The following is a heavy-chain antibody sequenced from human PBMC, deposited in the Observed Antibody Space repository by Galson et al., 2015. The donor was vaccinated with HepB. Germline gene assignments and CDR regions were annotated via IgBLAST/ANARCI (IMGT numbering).Heavy chain of an antibody. D-gene: IGHD2-2*01. J-gene: IGHJ4*02. V-gene: IGHV4-59*11. Sequence: SETLSLTCNVSGVYIINQYWSWIRQPPGKGLEWIGYVYNSVNTNYNPSLKSRVTMSVDTSKNQFFLRLDSVTAADTAMYYCARMSAAAMLDYWGQGTLVTVSS. CDR2: VYNSVNT. CDR3: ARMSAAAMLDY. CDR1: GVYIINQY.